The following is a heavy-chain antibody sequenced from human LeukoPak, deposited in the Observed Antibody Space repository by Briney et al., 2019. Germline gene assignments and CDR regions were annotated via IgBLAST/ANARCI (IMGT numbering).Heavy chain of an antibody. CDR2: ISYDGSNK. V-gene: IGHV3-30-3*01. D-gene: IGHD3-3*01. CDR3: ANSPVWSGYYFLDY. J-gene: IGHJ4*02. Sequence: GRSLRLSCAASGFTFSSYAMHWVRQAPGKGLEWVAVISYDGSNKYYADSVKGRFTISRDNAKNTLYLQMNSLRAEDTAVYYCANSPVWSGYYFLDYWGQGTLVTVSS. CDR1: GFTFSSYA.